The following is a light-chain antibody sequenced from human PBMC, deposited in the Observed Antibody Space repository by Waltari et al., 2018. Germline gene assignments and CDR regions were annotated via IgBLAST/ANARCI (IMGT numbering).Light chain of an antibody. V-gene: IGKV4-1*01. CDR1: QSVLYSSNNKNY. CDR3: QQYYSTPLT. J-gene: IGKJ4*01. Sequence: DIVMTQSPDSLAVSLGERASINCKSSQSVLYSSNNKNYLAWYQHKPGQPPKLLIYWASSLEAGVPDRFSGSGSGTDFTLTISSLQAEDVAIYYCQQYYSTPLTFGGGTKVEIK. CDR2: WAS.